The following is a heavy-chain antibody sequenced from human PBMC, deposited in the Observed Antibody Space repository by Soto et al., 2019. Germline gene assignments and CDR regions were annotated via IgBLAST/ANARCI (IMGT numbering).Heavy chain of an antibody. V-gene: IGHV3-64*01. CDR2: ISSSGGSI. CDR1: GFTFSRFA. J-gene: IGHJ6*04. CDR3: ARGASSSWQEMDV. Sequence: GGSLRLSCAASGFTFSRFAIHWVRQAPGKGLEYVSAISSSGGSIYYANSVKGRFTISRDNSNNTLYLQMGSLRTEDMAVYYCARGASSSWQEMDVWGKGTTVTVSS. D-gene: IGHD6-13*01.